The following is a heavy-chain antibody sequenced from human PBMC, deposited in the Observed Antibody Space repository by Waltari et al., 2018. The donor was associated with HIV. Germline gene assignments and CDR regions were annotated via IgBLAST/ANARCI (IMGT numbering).Heavy chain of an antibody. CDR3: ARLFYYDTTGYINNAFDI. CDR2: IYPFDSDT. D-gene: IGHD3-22*01. V-gene: IGHV5-51*03. J-gene: IGHJ3*02. Sequence: EVQLVQSGAEVRKSRESLQISCKASGFTFTNYWIAWVGQMSGEGLEWMGIIYPFDSDTRYDPSFEGQITISADKSLATAYLEWSNLNASDAAIYYCARLFYYDTTGYINNAFDIWGQGTVVTVS. CDR1: GFTFTNYW.